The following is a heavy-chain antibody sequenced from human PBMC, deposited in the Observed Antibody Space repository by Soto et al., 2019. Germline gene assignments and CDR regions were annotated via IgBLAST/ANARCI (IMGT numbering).Heavy chain of an antibody. J-gene: IGHJ4*02. CDR3: ARNRYGGYDFDY. CDR1: SGSITSSNW. D-gene: IGHD5-12*01. Sequence: SETLSLTCAVSSGSITSSNWWSWVRQPPGKGLEWIGEVSHSGNTNYIPSLKSRVTISVDKSRNQFSLRLNSVTAADTAVYYCARNRYGGYDFDYWGQGTLVTVSS. V-gene: IGHV4-4*02. CDR2: VSHSGNT.